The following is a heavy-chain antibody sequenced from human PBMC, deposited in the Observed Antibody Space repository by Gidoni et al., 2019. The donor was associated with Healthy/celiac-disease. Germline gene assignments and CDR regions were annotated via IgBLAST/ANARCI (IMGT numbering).Heavy chain of an antibody. CDR2: VSTSGSPI. Sequence: QVQLVESGGGVGKPGGSLRISGAAAGCTSSDYYMSWIRLAPGKGLAGVSSVSTSGSPISYADSVQGRFTISRDTAHNSLYLQMNSLRAEDTAVYYCARDGDTAFLSVLIDYWGQGTLVTVSS. V-gene: IGHV3-11*01. D-gene: IGHD5-18*01. J-gene: IGHJ4*02. CDR3: ARDGDTAFLSVLIDY. CDR1: GCTSSDYY.